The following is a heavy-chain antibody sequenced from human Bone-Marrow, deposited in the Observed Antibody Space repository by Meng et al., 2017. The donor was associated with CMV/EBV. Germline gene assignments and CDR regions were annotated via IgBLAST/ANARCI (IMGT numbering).Heavy chain of an antibody. J-gene: IGHJ4*02. CDR1: GFTFSSYA. Sequence: GESLKISCAASGFTFSSYAMHWVRQAPGKGLEWVAVISYDGSNKYYADSVKGRFTISRDNSKNTLYLQMISLRAEDTAVYYCARGGGGYDFWSGYYFDYWGQGTLVTVSS. CDR3: ARGGGGYDFWSGYYFDY. V-gene: IGHV3-30*04. CDR2: ISYDGSNK. D-gene: IGHD3-3*01.